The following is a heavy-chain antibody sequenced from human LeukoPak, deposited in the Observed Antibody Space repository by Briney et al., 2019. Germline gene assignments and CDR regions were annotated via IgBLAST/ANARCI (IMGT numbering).Heavy chain of an antibody. J-gene: IGHJ4*02. CDR3: ATSTYCSGGSCYSRTFQY. D-gene: IGHD2-15*01. CDR1: GFTFSSYW. Sequence: GGSLRLSCAASGFTFSSYWMHWVRQAPGKGLVWVSRINSDETSTSYADSVKGRFTISRDNAQRTLYLQMNSLRAEDTAVYYCATSTYCSGGSCYSRTFQYWGQGTLVTVSS. V-gene: IGHV3-74*01. CDR2: INSDETST.